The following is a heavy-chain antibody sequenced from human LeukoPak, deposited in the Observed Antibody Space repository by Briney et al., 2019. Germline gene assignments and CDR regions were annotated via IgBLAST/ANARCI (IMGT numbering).Heavy chain of an antibody. CDR3: ARDRLNRGFSAAGILLEGNWFDP. CDR2: INPNSGGT. Sequence: ASVKVSCKASGYTFTGYYMHWVRQAPGQGLEWMGWINPNSGGTNYAQKFQGRVTMTRDTSISTAYMELSRLRSDDTAVYYCARDRLNRGFSAAGILLEGNWFDPWGQGTLVTVSS. CDR1: GYTFTGYY. V-gene: IGHV1-2*02. D-gene: IGHD6-13*01. J-gene: IGHJ5*02.